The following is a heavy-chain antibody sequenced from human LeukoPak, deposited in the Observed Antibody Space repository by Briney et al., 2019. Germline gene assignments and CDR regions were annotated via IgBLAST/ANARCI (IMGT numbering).Heavy chain of an antibody. CDR1: GYTFTSYG. D-gene: IGHD3-10*01. V-gene: IGHV1-18*01. Sequence: GASVKVSCKASGYTFTSYGISWVRQAPGQGLEWMGWISAYNGNTNYAQKLQGRVTMTTDTSTSTAYMELRSLRSDDTAVYYCAREGRYYGSGSYQYWGQGTLVTVSS. J-gene: IGHJ4*02. CDR2: ISAYNGNT. CDR3: AREGRYYGSGSYQY.